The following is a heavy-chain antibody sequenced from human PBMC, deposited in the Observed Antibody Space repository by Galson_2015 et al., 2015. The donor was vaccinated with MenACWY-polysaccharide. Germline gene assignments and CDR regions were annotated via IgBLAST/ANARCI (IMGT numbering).Heavy chain of an antibody. D-gene: IGHD1-1*01. J-gene: IGHJ4*01. CDR1: GFTFSNYA. CDR3: ARYLVPQSTLPKFDY. V-gene: IGHV3-23*01. CDR2: ISENGGGN. Sequence: SLRLSCAASGFTFSNYAMNWVRQAPGKGLEWVSTISENGGGNHYADSVKGRFTIYRDNSRGTRGTLNLQMNGLRADDTAVYYCARYLVPQSTLPKFDYSGHCTLVTVPS.